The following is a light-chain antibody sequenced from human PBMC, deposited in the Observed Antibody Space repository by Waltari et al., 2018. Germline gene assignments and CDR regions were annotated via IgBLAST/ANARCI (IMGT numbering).Light chain of an antibody. CDR3: AAWDDSLSAYV. V-gene: IGLV1-47*01. Sequence: QSVLTQPPSASATPGQRVTISWSGSGANPAANSVSWYQQFPGTAPKLLMYRNHQRPSGVPDRFSGAKSGTSASLAISGLRSEDEADYYCAAWDDSLSAYVFGTGTTVTVL. CDR2: RNH. J-gene: IGLJ1*01. CDR1: GANPAANS.